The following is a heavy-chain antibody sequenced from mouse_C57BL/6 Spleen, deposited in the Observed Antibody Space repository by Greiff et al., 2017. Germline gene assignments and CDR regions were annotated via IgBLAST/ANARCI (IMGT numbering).Heavy chain of an antibody. D-gene: IGHD2-3*01. V-gene: IGHV1-15*01. J-gene: IGHJ3*01. Sequence: VKLMESGAELVRPGASVTLSCKASGYTFTDYEMHWVKQTPVHGLEWIGAIDPETGGTAYNQKFKGKAILTADKSSSTAYMELRSLTSEDSAVYYCTRREGFYDGYEGFAYWGQGTLVTVSA. CDR2: IDPETGGT. CDR1: GYTFTDYE. CDR3: TRREGFYDGYEGFAY.